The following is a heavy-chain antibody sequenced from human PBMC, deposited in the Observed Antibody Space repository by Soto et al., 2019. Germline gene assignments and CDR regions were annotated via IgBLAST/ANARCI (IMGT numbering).Heavy chain of an antibody. J-gene: IGHJ4*01. CDR2: ISAYNGNT. CDR1: GYTFTSYG. V-gene: IGHV1-18*04. Sequence: ASVKVSCKASGYTFTSYGLSWVRQAPGQGLEWMGGISAYNGNTNYAQKLQGRVTITTDTSTSTAYMELRGLRSDDTAVYYCARVRIVVVPSAESGPFDYWGQGTLVTVSS. D-gene: IGHD2-2*01. CDR3: ARVRIVVVPSAESGPFDY.